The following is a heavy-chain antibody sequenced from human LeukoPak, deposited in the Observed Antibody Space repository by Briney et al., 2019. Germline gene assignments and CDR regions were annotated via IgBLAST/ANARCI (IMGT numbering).Heavy chain of an antibody. V-gene: IGHV4-59*08. J-gene: IGHJ4*02. CDR1: GGSISSYY. CDR3: ARRGSGTYFLDY. CDR2: IYYSGTT. D-gene: IGHD1-26*01. Sequence: KPSETLSLTCTISGGSISSYYWSWIRQPPGKGLEWIGYIYYSGTTNYNPSLKSRVTISVDTSKNQFSLKLSSVTAADTAVYYCARRGSGTYFLDYWGQGTLVTVSS.